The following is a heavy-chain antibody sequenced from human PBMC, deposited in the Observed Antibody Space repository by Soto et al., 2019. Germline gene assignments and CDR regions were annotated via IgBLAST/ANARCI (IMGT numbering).Heavy chain of an antibody. CDR3: ARHRYGDYHDY. V-gene: IGHV4-59*01. CDR1: GCSIISYY. J-gene: IGHJ4*02. CDR2: IYYSGTT. Sequence: SETLSLTCTVSGCSIISYYFSWIRQPPGRGLEWIGYIYYSGTTNYNPSLKSRVTISVDTSKNQFSLKLSSMTAADTAVYYCARHRYGDYHDYWGQGTLVTVSS. D-gene: IGHD4-17*01.